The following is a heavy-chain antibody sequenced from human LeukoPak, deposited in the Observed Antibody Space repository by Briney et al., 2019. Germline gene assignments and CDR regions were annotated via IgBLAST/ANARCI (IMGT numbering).Heavy chain of an antibody. D-gene: IGHD5-18*01. V-gene: IGHV3-48*03. CDR2: ISSSGSTL. CDR3: ARFPRGYSYGSADY. CDR1: GFTFSSYE. Sequence: GGSLRLSCAASGFTFSSYEMNWVRQAPGKGLEWVSYISSSGSTLYYADSVKGRFTISRDNAKNSLYLQMSSLRAEDTAVYYCARFPRGYSYGSADYWGQGTLVAVSS. J-gene: IGHJ4*02.